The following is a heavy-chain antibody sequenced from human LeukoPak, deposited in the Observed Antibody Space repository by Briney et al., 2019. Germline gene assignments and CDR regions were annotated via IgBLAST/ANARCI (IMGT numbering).Heavy chain of an antibody. V-gene: IGHV1-69*13. J-gene: IGHJ6*01. Sequence: SSVKVSCKASGGTFSSYAISGVRQPPAQGLEWVGGIFPIFGTANYAQKFQGRVTLTADESTSTADLELNSLRSEDTAVYYCARDTAVAGHDLGGMDVWGQGTTVTVSS. D-gene: IGHD6-19*01. CDR2: IFPIFGTA. CDR1: GGTFSSYA. CDR3: ARDTAVAGHDLGGMDV.